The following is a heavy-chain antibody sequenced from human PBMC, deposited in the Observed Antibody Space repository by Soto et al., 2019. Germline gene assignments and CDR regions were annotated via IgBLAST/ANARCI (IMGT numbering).Heavy chain of an antibody. CDR1: GGSISSGDYY. CDR3: AREKYCSSTSCSWFDP. V-gene: IGHV4-31*03. D-gene: IGHD2-2*01. CDR2: IYYSGST. J-gene: IGHJ5*02. Sequence: SETLSLTCTVSGGSISSGDYYWSWIRQHPGKGLEWIGYIYYSGSTYYNPSLKSRLTISIDTSKNQFSLKLSSVTAADTAVYYCAREKYCSSTSCSWFDPWGQGTLVTVSS.